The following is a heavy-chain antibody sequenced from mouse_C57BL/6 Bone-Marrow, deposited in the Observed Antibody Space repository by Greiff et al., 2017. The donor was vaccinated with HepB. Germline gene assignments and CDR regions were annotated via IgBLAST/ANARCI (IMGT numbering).Heavy chain of an antibody. D-gene: IGHD1-1*01. V-gene: IGHV1-5*01. J-gene: IGHJ1*03. Sequence: EVQLQQSGTVLARPGASVKMSCKTSGYTFTSYWMHWVKQRPGQGLDWIGAIYPGNSDTSYNQKFKGKATLTAVTSASTAYMELRSLTNEDSAVYSCTLTTVVSTKDFGVWGTGTTVTVAS. CDR3: TLTTVVSTKDFGV. CDR1: GYTFTSYW. CDR2: IYPGNSDT.